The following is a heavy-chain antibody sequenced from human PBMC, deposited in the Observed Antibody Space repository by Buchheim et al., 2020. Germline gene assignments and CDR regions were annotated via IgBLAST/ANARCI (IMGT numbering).Heavy chain of an antibody. CDR3: ARTSSFDY. CDR2: INPDSGGT. Sequence: QVQLVQSGAEVKPGASVKVSCKASGFTLTGYYMHWVRQAPGQGLEWMGWINPDSGGTNYAQKFQGRVTMTRDTSINTAYMELSSLTSDDSAVYYCARTSSFDYWGQGTL. J-gene: IGHJ4*02. V-gene: IGHV1-2*02. CDR1: GFTLTGYY.